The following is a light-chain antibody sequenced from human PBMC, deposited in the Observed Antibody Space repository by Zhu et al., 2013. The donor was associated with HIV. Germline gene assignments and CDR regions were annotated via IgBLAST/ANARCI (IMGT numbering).Light chain of an antibody. V-gene: IGLV1-40*01. J-gene: IGLJ3*02. Sequence: QSVLAQPPSVSGAPGQRVTISCSGSGSNIGALYDVHWYQHLSGTVPKLLIYGNRNRPSGVPDRFSGSKSGTSASLAITGLQADDEADYYCQSYDSALSGWVFGGGTKLTVL. CDR2: GNR. CDR1: GSNIGALYD. CDR3: QSYDSALSGWV.